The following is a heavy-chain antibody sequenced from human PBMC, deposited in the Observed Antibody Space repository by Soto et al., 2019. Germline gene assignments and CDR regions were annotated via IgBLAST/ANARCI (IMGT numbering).Heavy chain of an antibody. J-gene: IGHJ4*02. CDR2: ISASGGTT. D-gene: IGHD1-1*01. CDR3: APRKTGTTWVAH. V-gene: IGHV3-23*01. CDR1: GFIFSTYA. Sequence: EEQLLEAGGGLVQPGGSLRLSCAASGFIFSTYAMNWVRQAPGKGLEWVSGISASGGTTYYADSVKGRFTISRDNSKSIMYLQNNSLRADDTAVYYCAPRKTGTTWVAHWGQGTLVTVSS.